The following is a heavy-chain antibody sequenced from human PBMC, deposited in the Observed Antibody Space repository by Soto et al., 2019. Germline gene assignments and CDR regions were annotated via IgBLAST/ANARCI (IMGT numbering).Heavy chain of an antibody. J-gene: IGHJ4*02. D-gene: IGHD1-26*01. V-gene: IGHV4-61*01. Sequence: PSETQSLTCNVSGASVSSCSHYWSWIRQPPGKGLEWIGHIYFSGSTKYNPSLKSRVTISVDMSKNQFSLRVISVTAADTAVYYWARDSVTPDSTFEFWGQGNLVTVFS. CDR1: GASVSSCSHY. CDR2: IYFSGST. CDR3: ARDSVTPDSTFEF.